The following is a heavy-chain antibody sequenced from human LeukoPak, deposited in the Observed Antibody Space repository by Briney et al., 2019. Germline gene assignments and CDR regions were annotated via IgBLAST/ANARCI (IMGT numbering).Heavy chain of an antibody. CDR2: ISGSGGST. D-gene: IGHD3-3*01. CDR1: GFTFSSYA. CDR3: ARDAGGYDFWSGYRPKIDY. Sequence: GGSLRLSCAASGFTFSSYAMSWVRQAPGKGLEWVSAISGSGGSTYYADSVKGRFTISRDNSKNTLYLQMNSLRAEDTAVYYCARDAGGYDFWSGYRPKIDYWGQGTLVTVSS. J-gene: IGHJ4*02. V-gene: IGHV3-23*01.